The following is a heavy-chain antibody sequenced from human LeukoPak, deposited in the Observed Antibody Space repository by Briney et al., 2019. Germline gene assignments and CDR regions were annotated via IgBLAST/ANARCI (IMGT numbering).Heavy chain of an antibody. V-gene: IGHV1-8*01. CDR3: ARGRDYYDSSGYPRDI. CDR1: GYTFTSYD. J-gene: IGHJ3*02. D-gene: IGHD3-22*01. Sequence: PEASVKVSRKASGYTFTSYDINWVRQATGQGLEWMGWMNPNSGNTGCAQKFQGRVTMTRNTSISTAYMELSSLRSEDTAVYCCARGRDYYDSSGYPRDIWGQGTMVTVSS. CDR2: MNPNSGNT.